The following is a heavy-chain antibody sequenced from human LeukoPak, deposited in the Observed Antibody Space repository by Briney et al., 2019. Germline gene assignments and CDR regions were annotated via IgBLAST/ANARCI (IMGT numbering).Heavy chain of an antibody. CDR2: LFYTGST. CDR3: VEGVRGVIDGPYGMDV. D-gene: IGHD3-10*01. J-gene: IGHJ6*02. CDR1: GCSISSSSYY. V-gene: IGHV4-39*01. Sequence: SETLSLTCTVSGCSISSSSYYWGWLRQPPGQGLEWIGSLFYTGSTNYSPSLRIPVTISLDTSKNQFSLKLTSVNAADTAVYYCVEGVRGVIDGPYGMDVWGQGTTVTVSS.